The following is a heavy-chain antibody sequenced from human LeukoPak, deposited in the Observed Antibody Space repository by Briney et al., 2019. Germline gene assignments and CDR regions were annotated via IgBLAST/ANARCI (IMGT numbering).Heavy chain of an antibody. Sequence: SVTVSCKASGGTFSTYSVSWVRQAPGQGLEWMGGIIPIFSSTDYSQNFQGRVTITADESTSTAYMELISLTSEDTAVYYCARETYGATIIVWGQGTLVTVSS. CDR2: IIPIFSST. CDR1: GGTFSTYS. J-gene: IGHJ4*02. V-gene: IGHV1-69*13. D-gene: IGHD5-24*01. CDR3: ARETYGATIIV.